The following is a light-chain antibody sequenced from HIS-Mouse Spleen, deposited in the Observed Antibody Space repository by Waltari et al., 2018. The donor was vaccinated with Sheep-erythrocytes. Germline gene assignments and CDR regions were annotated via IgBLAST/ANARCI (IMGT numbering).Light chain of an antibody. CDR3: QQYNNWPPPYT. J-gene: IGKJ2*01. CDR1: QSVSSN. CDR2: GAS. V-gene: IGKV3-15*01. Sequence: EIVMTQSPATLSVSPGERALLSCRASQSVSSNLAWYQQKPGQAPRLLIYGASTRATGIPARFSGSGSGTEFTLTISSMQSEDFAVYYCQQYNNWPPPYTFGQGTKLEIK.